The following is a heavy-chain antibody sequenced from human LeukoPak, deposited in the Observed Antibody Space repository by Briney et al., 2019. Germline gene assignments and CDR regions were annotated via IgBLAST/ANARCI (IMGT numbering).Heavy chain of an antibody. Sequence: PGGSLRLSCAASGFTFSSYAMHWVRQAPGKGLEYVSAISSNGGSTYYANSVKGRFTISRDNSKNTLYLQMGSLRAEDMAVYYCARDGEEAAAGTGGLFDYWGQGTLVTVSS. CDR2: ISSNGGST. CDR1: GFTFSSYA. CDR3: ARDGEEAAAGTGGLFDY. D-gene: IGHD6-13*01. V-gene: IGHV3-64*01. J-gene: IGHJ4*02.